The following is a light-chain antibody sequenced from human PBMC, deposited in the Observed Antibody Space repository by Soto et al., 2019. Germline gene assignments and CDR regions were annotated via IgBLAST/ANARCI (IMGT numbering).Light chain of an antibody. V-gene: IGKV1-33*01. Sequence: IQMTQSPSSLFASVGDRVTITCQATQAINIYLNWYQQKPGKAPNLLIYDASNLEIGVPSRFSGSGSGTHFTFTISSLQTEDIGTYYCQQYDILPITFGRGTRLEIK. J-gene: IGKJ5*01. CDR1: QAINIY. CDR3: QQYDILPIT. CDR2: DAS.